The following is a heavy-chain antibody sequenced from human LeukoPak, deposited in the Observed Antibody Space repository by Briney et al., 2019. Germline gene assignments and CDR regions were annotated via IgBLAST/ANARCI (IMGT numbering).Heavy chain of an antibody. D-gene: IGHD3-3*01. V-gene: IGHV3-48*01. CDR3: AKSVTIFDWFDP. CDR1: GFTFSTYS. CDR2: ISSSSSTI. Sequence: GGSLRLSCAASGFTFSTYSMNWVRQAPGKGLDWVSYISSSSSTIYYADSVKGRFTISRDSAKNSLYLQMNSLRAEDTAVYYCAKSVTIFDWFDPWGQGTLVTVSS. J-gene: IGHJ5*02.